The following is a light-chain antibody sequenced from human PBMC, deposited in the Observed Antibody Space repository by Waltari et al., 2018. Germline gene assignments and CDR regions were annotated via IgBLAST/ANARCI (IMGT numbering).Light chain of an antibody. V-gene: IGLV1-44*01. CDR3: AAWDDNLRAWV. CDR2: NNN. J-gene: IGLJ3*02. Sequence: QSVLTQPPSASAPPGPRVTIPWSGSNSNIGASTVDWYQQVPGTAPKLLLYNNNQRPSGVPDRFSGSKSGTSASLAISGLRSEDETDYYCAAWDDNLRAWVFGGGTKLTVL. CDR1: NSNIGAST.